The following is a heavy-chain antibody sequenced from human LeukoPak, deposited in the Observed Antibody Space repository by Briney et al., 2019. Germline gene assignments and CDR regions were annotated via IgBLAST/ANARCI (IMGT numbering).Heavy chain of an antibody. D-gene: IGHD6-13*01. Sequence: ASVKVSCKTSGYSENFYGITWVRQVAGQGLEWMGWISAQHGQTEYAPNSQDRVTMTTDTYTNTAYMELRSLRSDDTAVYYCARSAAAGSSGYFQHWGQGTLVTVSS. V-gene: IGHV1-18*01. CDR3: ARSAAAGSSGYFQH. J-gene: IGHJ1*01. CDR2: ISAQHGQT. CDR1: GYSENFYG.